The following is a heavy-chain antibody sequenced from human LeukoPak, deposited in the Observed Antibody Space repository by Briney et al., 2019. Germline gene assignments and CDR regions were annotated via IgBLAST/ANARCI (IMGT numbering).Heavy chain of an antibody. V-gene: IGHV3-15*04. CDR1: GFTSSSYA. Sequence: PGGSLRLSCATSGFTSSSYALNWVRQVPGKGLEWVGQTVSEIDGGTTDYAAPVKGRFTISRDDSKSTLYLQMNSLKIEDTAVYYCTTDEDWNYARKDVWGQGATVIVSS. D-gene: IGHD1-7*01. CDR2: TVSEIDGGTT. J-gene: IGHJ6*02. CDR3: TTDEDWNYARKDV.